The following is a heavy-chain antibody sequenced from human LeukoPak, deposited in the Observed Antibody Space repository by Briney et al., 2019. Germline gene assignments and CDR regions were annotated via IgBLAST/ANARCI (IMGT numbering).Heavy chain of an antibody. Sequence: GGSLRLSCAASGFTFSDAWMNWLRQAPGKGLEWVGRIKSKVHGGTLEYAAPVKGRFTISRDDSENTLHLQMNSLKTEDTAVYYCTTEYYDILTGSRSYRGYWGQGTLVTVSS. D-gene: IGHD3-9*01. V-gene: IGHV3-15*01. CDR1: GFTFSDAW. CDR2: IKSKVHGGTL. CDR3: TTEYYDILTGSRSYRGY. J-gene: IGHJ4*02.